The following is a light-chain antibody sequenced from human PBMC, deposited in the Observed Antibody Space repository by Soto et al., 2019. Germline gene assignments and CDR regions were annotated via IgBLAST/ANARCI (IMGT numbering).Light chain of an antibody. CDR1: SSDVVGYNY. J-gene: IGLJ1*01. Sequence: QSALTQPASVSGSPGQSITISCTGTSSDVVGYNYVSWYQQHPGKAPKLMIYDVSNRPSGVSNRFSGSKSGNTASLTISGLQAEDESYYYCSSSTSSSTPVYVFGTGTNVTVL. CDR3: SSSTSSSTPVYV. V-gene: IGLV2-14*01. CDR2: DVS.